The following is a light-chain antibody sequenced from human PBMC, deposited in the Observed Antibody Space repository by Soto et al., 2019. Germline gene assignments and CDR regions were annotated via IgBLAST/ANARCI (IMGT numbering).Light chain of an antibody. CDR2: GAS. Sequence: EIVLTQSPAALSVSPGGRATLSCRASQDVMYDLAWYQQKPGQAPRLLVYGASTRATDASPRFRGSGSGREFSLTLSILQSEDFATYYCQQYRSWPRWFGQWSRVEIK. CDR1: QDVMYD. J-gene: IGKJ1*01. V-gene: IGKV3-15*01. CDR3: QQYRSWPRW.